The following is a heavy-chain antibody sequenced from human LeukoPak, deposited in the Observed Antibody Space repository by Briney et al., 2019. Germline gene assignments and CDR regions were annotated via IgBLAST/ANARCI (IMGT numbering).Heavy chain of an antibody. Sequence: PGGSLRLSCAASGFTFSSYGMHWVRQAPGKGLEWVAVIWYDGSNKYYADSVKGRFTISRDNSKNTLYLQMNSLRAEDTALYYCGSYFDSSGYYFEYFQHWGQGTLVTVSS. J-gene: IGHJ1*01. CDR2: IWYDGSNK. V-gene: IGHV3-30*02. CDR1: GFTFSSYG. CDR3: GSYFDSSGYYFEYFQH. D-gene: IGHD3-22*01.